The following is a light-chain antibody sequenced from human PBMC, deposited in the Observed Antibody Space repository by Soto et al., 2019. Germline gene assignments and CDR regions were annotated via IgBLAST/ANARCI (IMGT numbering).Light chain of an antibody. Sequence: DIQMTQSPSSLSASVGDTVTITCRASQSISNYLNWYQQKPGKAPKLLIYAASSLQSGVPSRFRGSESGTEFTLTISSLQPEDCATYYCQQSYSSPLTFGGGTKVEIK. J-gene: IGKJ4*01. CDR1: QSISNY. CDR2: AAS. V-gene: IGKV1-39*01. CDR3: QQSYSSPLT.